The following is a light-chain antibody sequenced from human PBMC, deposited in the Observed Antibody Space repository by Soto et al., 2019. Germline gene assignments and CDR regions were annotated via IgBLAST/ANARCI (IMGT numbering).Light chain of an antibody. J-gene: IGKJ1*01. CDR3: QQTDSTPQT. CDR2: AAS. Sequence: DIQMTQSPSSLSASVGDRVTISCRASQSIRNYVSWYQQKPGTAPKLLIRAASTLQSGVTSRFSGSGSGTDFTLTISSLQNEDFATYVCQQTDSTPQTFGQGTNVEI. V-gene: IGKV1-39*01. CDR1: QSIRNY.